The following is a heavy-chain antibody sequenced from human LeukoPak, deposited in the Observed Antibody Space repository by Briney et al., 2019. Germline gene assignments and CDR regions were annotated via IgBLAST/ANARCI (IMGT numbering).Heavy chain of an antibody. D-gene: IGHD2-15*01. CDR2: INHSGST. CDR1: GGSFSGYY. Sequence: PSETLSLTCAVYGGSFSGYYWSWIRQPPGKGLEWIGEINHSGSTNYNPSLKSRVTISVAKDQFSLKLSSVTAADTAVYYCARHKRYCSGGSCYPPNYYYGMDVWGQGTTVTVSS. J-gene: IGHJ6*02. CDR3: ARHKRYCSGGSCYPPNYYYGMDV. V-gene: IGHV4-34*01.